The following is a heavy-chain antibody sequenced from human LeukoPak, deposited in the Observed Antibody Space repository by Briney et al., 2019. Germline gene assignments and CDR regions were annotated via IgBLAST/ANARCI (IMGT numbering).Heavy chain of an antibody. Sequence: ASVKVSCKASGYSFTSNYIHWVRQAPGQGLEWMGMIYPRDGSTSYAQRFQDRVTVTRDTSTSTVHMELSGLRSEDTAVYYCARDQEGFDYWGQGTQVTVSS. V-gene: IGHV1-46*01. CDR1: GYSFTSNY. CDR2: IYPRDGST. J-gene: IGHJ4*02. CDR3: ARDQEGFDY.